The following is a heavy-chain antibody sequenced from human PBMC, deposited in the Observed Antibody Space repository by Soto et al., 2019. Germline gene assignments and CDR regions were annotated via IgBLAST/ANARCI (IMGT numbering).Heavy chain of an antibody. CDR2: ISAYNGNT. D-gene: IGHD3-10*01. J-gene: IGHJ6*02. Sequence: GASVKVSCKASGYTFTSYGISWVRQAPGQGLEWMGWISAYNGNTNYAQKLQGRVTMTTDTSTSTAYMELRSLRSDDTAVYYCATKSGWFGELMDYYYGMDVWGQGTTVTVSS. CDR3: ATKSGWFGELMDYYYGMDV. CDR1: GYTFTSYG. V-gene: IGHV1-18*01.